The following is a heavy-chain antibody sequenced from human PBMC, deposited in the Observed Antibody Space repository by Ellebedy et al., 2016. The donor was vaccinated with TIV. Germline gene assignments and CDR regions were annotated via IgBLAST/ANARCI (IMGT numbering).Heavy chain of an antibody. J-gene: IGHJ4*02. Sequence: GESLKISXAASGFTFSSYAMSWVRQAPGKGLEWVSAISGSGGSTYYADSVKGRFTISRDNSKNTLYLQMNSLRAEDTAVYYCAKDLGDSARQPIDYWGQGTLVTVSA. CDR3: AKDLGDSARQPIDY. D-gene: IGHD2-21*01. CDR1: GFTFSSYA. CDR2: ISGSGGST. V-gene: IGHV3-23*01.